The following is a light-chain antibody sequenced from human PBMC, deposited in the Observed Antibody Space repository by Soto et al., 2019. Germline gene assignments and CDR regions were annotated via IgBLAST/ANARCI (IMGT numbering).Light chain of an antibody. CDR3: QQYDNLPFS. Sequence: DIQMSQSPSSLSASVGDGATITCQASQDITNYLNWYQHKPGKPPKLLIYDASNLETGIPSRFSGSGSGTAFTFTISSLQPEDIAAYYCQQYDNLPFSFGGGTKVEIK. CDR2: DAS. J-gene: IGKJ4*01. CDR1: QDITNY. V-gene: IGKV1-33*01.